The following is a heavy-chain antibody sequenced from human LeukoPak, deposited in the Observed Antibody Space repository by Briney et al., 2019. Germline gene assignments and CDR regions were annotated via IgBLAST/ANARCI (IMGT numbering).Heavy chain of an antibody. CDR1: GGSFSGYY. J-gene: IGHJ5*02. CDR2: INHSGST. CDR3: ARARRDYGDYGVFWFDP. D-gene: IGHD4-17*01. Sequence: PSETLSLTCAVYGGSFSGYYWSWIRQPPGKGLEWIGEINHSGSTNYNPSLKSRVTISVDTSKNQFSLKLSSVTAADMAVYYCARARRDYGDYGVFWFDPWGQGTLVTVSS. V-gene: IGHV4-34*01.